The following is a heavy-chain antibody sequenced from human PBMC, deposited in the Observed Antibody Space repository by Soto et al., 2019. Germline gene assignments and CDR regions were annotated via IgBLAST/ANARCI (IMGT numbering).Heavy chain of an antibody. D-gene: IGHD2-15*01. CDR1: GGSISSGGYY. CDR3: ARGSVVAATLFDY. CDR2: IYYSGST. J-gene: IGHJ4*02. Sequence: QVQLQESGPGLVKPSQTLSLTCTVSGGSISSGGYYWSWIRQHPGKGLEWIGYIYYSGSTYYNPSVDSRVTISVDTSKNQFSLKLSSVTAADTAVYYCARGSVVAATLFDYWGQGTLVTVSS. V-gene: IGHV4-31*03.